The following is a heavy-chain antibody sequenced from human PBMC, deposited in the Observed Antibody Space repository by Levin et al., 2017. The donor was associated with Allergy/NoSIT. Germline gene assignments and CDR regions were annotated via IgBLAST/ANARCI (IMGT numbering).Heavy chain of an antibody. V-gene: IGHV4-4*02. D-gene: IGHD2-15*01. J-gene: IGHJ5*02. CDR1: GGSISSSNW. CDR2: IYHSGST. CDR3: ARRTYCSGGSCYGP. Sequence: SQTLSLTCAVSGGSISSSNWWSWVRQPPGKGLEWIGEIYHSGSTNYNPSLKSRVTISVDKSKNQFSLKLSSVTAADTAVYYCARRTYCSGGSCYGPWGQGTLVTVSS.